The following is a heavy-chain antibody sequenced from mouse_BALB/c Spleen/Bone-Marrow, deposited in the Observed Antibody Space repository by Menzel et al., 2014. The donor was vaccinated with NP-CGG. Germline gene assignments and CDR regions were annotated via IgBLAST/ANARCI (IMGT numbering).Heavy chain of an antibody. J-gene: IGHJ4*01. D-gene: IGHD1-1*01. V-gene: IGHV5-9-4*01. CDR2: ISSGGNYT. CDR3: VRAYGSSYAMDY. Sequence: GHLVESGGGLVKPGGSLKLSCAASGFTFSSYAMSWVRQSPEKRLEWVAEISSGGNYTYYPDTVTGRFTISRDNAKNILYLEMSSLRSDDTAMYYCVRAYGSSYAMDYWGQGTSVTVSS. CDR1: GFTFSSYA.